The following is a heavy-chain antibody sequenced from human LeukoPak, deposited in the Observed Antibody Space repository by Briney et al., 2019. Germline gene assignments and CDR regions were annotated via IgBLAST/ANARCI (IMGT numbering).Heavy chain of an antibody. V-gene: IGHV4-4*07. J-gene: IGHJ3*02. CDR2: IYTTGIT. CDR3: ARGIAVAGTVGFDI. Sequence: PSETLSLTCTVSGGSITSYYWSWIQQPAGKGLEWIGRIYTTGITHYNPSLRGRVSLSVDTSKNQFSLKLNSATAADTAVYYCARGIAVAGTVGFDIWGQGTKVTVSS. D-gene: IGHD6-19*01. CDR1: GGSITSYY.